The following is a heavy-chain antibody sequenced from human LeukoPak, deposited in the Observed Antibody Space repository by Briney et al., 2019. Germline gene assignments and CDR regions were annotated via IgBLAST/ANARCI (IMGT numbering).Heavy chain of an antibody. CDR2: IYYSGST. V-gene: IGHV4-59*01. D-gene: IGHD6-19*01. CDR1: GGSISSYY. Sequence: SETLSFTCTVSGGSISSYYWSWIRQPPGKGLEWIGYIYYSGSTNYNPSLKSRVTISVDTSKNQFSLKLSSVTAADTAVYYCARKAVAGTRACWFDPWGQGTLVTVSS. CDR3: ARKAVAGTRACWFDP. J-gene: IGHJ5*02.